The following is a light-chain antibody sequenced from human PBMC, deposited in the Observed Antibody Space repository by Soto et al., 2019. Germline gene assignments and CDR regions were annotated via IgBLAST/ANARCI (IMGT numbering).Light chain of an antibody. CDR2: AAS. Sequence: IQMTQSPSSLSASIGDRVTITCRASQGIKNDLGWYQQKPGKAPNLLIYAASTLETGVPSRFSGNGSGTDFTFTITSLQPEDIATYYCQQFDNLPLTFGGGTKVDIK. CDR1: QGIKND. J-gene: IGKJ4*01. CDR3: QQFDNLPLT. V-gene: IGKV1-33*01.